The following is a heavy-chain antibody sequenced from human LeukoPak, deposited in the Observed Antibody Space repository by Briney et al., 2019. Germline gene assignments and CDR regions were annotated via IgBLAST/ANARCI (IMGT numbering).Heavy chain of an antibody. V-gene: IGHV3-30*03. D-gene: IGHD6-25*01. CDR3: ARDYSSGSYYFDY. J-gene: IGHJ4*02. CDR1: GFSFSSYG. Sequence: GGSLRLSCAASGFSFSSYGMHWVRQAPGKGLEWVAVISYDGRNKYYADSVKGRFTISRDTSKNTLYLQMNSLRAEDTAVYYCARDYSSGSYYFDYWGQGTLVTVSS. CDR2: ISYDGRNK.